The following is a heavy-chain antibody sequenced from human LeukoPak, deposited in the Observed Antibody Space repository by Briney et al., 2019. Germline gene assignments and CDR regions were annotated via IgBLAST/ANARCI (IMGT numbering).Heavy chain of an antibody. CDR1: GGSISSGGYS. D-gene: IGHD3-10*01. Sequence: SETLSLTCAVSGGSISSGGYSWSWIRQPPGKGLEWIVYIYHSGSTYYNPSLKSRVTISVDRSKNQFSLKLSSVTAADTAVYYCASMVRGGNDAFDIWGQGTMVTVSS. V-gene: IGHV4-30-2*01. J-gene: IGHJ3*02. CDR3: ASMVRGGNDAFDI. CDR2: IYHSGST.